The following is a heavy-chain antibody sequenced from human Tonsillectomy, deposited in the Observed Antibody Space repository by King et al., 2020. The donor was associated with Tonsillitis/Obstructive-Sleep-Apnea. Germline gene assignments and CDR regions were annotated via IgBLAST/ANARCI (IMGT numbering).Heavy chain of an antibody. J-gene: IGHJ4*02. CDR1: GGSISSYY. CDR2: IYYSGST. D-gene: IGHD2-21*01. Sequence: HVQLQESGPGLVKPSENLSLTCTVSGGSISSYYWSWIRQPPGKGLEWIGYIYYSGSTNYNPSLKSRVTISVDTSKNQFSLKLSSVTAADTAVYYCARSYCGGDCDLLEYYFDYWGQGTLVTVSS. V-gene: IGHV4-59*08. CDR3: ARSYCGGDCDLLEYYFDY.